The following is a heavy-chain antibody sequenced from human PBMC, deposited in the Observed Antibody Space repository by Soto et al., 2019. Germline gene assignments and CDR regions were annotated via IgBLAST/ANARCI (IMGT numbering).Heavy chain of an antibody. Sequence: SETLSLPCAVSGYSIGTGYYWGWVRQPTGQGLECIATVHHSGTTEYNPSLRSRITISVDTSKNQFSLKLTSVTAADTAVYYCAGQLSRAWFFDWGQGSLVTVTS. CDR2: VHHSGTT. V-gene: IGHV4-38-2*01. CDR1: GYSIGTGYY. J-gene: IGHJ4*02. CDR3: AGQLSRAWFFD. D-gene: IGHD6-19*01.